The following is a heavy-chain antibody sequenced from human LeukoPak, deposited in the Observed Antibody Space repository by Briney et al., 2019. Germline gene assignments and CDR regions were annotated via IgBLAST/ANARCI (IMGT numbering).Heavy chain of an antibody. CDR3: ARVGRYFEPDY. CDR2: ITSSSSST. CDR1: GFDFSGYS. Sequence: GGSLRLSCAASGFDFSGYSMVWVRQAPGKGLEWVSSITSSSSSTYYADSVKGRFTISRDNAKASLYLQMNSLRAEDTAVYCCARVGRYFEPDYWGQGTLVTVSS. V-gene: IGHV3-21*01. D-gene: IGHD3-9*01. J-gene: IGHJ4*02.